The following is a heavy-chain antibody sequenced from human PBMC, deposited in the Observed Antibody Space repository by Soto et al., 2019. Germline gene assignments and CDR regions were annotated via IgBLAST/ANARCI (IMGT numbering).Heavy chain of an antibody. Sequence: ASVKVSCKVSGYTLTELSMHWVRQAPGKGLEWMGGFDPEDGETIYAQKFQGRVTMTEDTSTDTAYMELSSLRSEDTAVYYCATGAAVADHYYYYYMDVWGKGTTVTVSS. CDR2: FDPEDGET. CDR3: ATGAAVADHYYYYYMDV. V-gene: IGHV1-24*01. D-gene: IGHD6-19*01. J-gene: IGHJ6*03. CDR1: GYTLTELS.